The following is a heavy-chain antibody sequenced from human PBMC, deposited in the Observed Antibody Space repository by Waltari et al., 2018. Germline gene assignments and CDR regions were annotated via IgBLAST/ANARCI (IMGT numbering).Heavy chain of an antibody. CDR1: GGSFTAYY. Sequence: QVQLQQWGAGLLKPSETLSLSCAVSGGSFTAYYWSWIRQPPGTGLGGIGQRHHSGFTEYNPPLTSRVTISVDTSRRQVSLTLTSLTAADTAVYFCAREGSGTWFQPDSWGQGILVTVSS. D-gene: IGHD6-25*01. J-gene: IGHJ4*02. CDR3: AREGSGTWFQPDS. V-gene: IGHV4-34*02. CDR2: RHHSGFT.